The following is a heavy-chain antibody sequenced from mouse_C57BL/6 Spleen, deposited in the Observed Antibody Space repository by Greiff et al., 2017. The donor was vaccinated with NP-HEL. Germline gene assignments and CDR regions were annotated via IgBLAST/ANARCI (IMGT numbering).Heavy chain of an antibody. CDR2: IDPSDSYT. J-gene: IGHJ2*01. CDR1: GYTFTSYW. D-gene: IGHD1-1*01. Sequence: QVQLQQSGAELVMPGASVKLSCKASGYTFTSYWMHWVKQRPGQGLEWIGEIDPSDSYTNYNQKFKGKSTLTVDKSSSTAYMQLSSLTSEDSAVYYCARSRGPDYYGSSSLDYWGQGTTLTVSS. V-gene: IGHV1-69*01. CDR3: ARSRGPDYYGSSSLDY.